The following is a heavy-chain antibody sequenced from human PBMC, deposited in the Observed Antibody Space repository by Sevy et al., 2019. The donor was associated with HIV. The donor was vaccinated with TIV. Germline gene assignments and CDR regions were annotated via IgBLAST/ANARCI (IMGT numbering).Heavy chain of an antibody. J-gene: IGHJ4*02. V-gene: IGHV5-10-1*01. D-gene: IGHD6-6*01. Sequence: GESLKISCKGSGYSFTSYWISWVRQMPGKGLEWMGRFDPSDSYTNYSPSFQGHVTISVDKSISTAYLQWSSLKASDTAMYYCARYRYSSSPYWGQGTLVTVSS. CDR1: GYSFTSYW. CDR3: ARYRYSSSPY. CDR2: FDPSDSYT.